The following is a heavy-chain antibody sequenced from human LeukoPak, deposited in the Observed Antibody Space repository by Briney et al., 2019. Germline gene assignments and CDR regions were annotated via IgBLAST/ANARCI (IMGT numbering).Heavy chain of an antibody. V-gene: IGHV3-53*01. J-gene: IGHJ3*02. Sequence: GGSLRLSCAASGFTVSSNYMSWVRQAPGKGLEWVSVIYSGGSTYYADSVKGRCTISRDNSKNTLYLQMNSLRVEDTAMYYCARGLFLSGYLDAFDIWGQGTVVTVSS. D-gene: IGHD3-22*01. CDR3: ARGLFLSGYLDAFDI. CDR2: IYSGGST. CDR1: GFTVSSNY.